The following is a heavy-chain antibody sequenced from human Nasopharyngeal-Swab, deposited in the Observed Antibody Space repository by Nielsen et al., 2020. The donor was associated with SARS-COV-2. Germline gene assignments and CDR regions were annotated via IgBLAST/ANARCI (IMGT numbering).Heavy chain of an antibody. J-gene: IGHJ3*02. Sequence: GESLKISCAASGFTFSSYAMSWVRQAPGKGLEWVAVIWYDGSNKYYADSVKGRFTISRDNSKNTLYLQMNSLRAEDTAVYYCARTWIRVPDAFDIWGQGTMVTVSS. D-gene: IGHD5-18*01. CDR3: ARTWIRVPDAFDI. V-gene: IGHV3-33*08. CDR1: GFTFSSYA. CDR2: IWYDGSNK.